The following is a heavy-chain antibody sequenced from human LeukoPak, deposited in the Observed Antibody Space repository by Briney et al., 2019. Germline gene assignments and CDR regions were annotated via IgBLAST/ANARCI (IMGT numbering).Heavy chain of an antibody. CDR1: GFTFSSYS. V-gene: IGHV3-7*01. D-gene: IGHD2-2*03. CDR3: AREEYGYCSSTSCYMAPLFDI. CDR2: IKQDGSEK. Sequence: PGGSLRLSCAASGFTFSSYSMNWVRQAPGKGLEWVANIKQDGSEKYYVDSVKGRFTISRDNAKNSLYLQMNSLRAEDTAVYYCAREEYGYCSSTSCYMAPLFDIWGQGTMVTVSS. J-gene: IGHJ3*02.